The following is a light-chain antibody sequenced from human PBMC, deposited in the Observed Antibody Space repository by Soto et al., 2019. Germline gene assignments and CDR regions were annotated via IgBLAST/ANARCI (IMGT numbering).Light chain of an antibody. Sequence: QSVLTPPASVSGSPGQSITISCTATSIDGGGYKYVSWYQQHPGKAPKLIIYEVSNRPSGVSNRFSGSKSGNTASLTISGLQAEDEADYYCSSYTSSSTLVFGNGTKVTV. V-gene: IGLV2-14*01. CDR1: SIDGGGYKY. J-gene: IGLJ1*01. CDR3: SSYTSSSTLV. CDR2: EVS.